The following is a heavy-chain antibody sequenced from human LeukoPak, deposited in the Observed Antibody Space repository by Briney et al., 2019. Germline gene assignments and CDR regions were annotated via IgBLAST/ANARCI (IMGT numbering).Heavy chain of an antibody. D-gene: IGHD2-21*02. V-gene: IGHV3-21*01. CDR2: ISSSSSYI. J-gene: IGHJ4*02. Sequence: GGSRRLSCAASGFSFSSYTMNWVRQAPGKGLEWVSIISSSSSYIYYADSVKGRFTISRDNAKNALYLQMNSLRVEDTAVYYCARDGRCGGDCYASWGQGTLVTVSS. CDR3: ARDGRCGGDCYAS. CDR1: GFSFSSYT.